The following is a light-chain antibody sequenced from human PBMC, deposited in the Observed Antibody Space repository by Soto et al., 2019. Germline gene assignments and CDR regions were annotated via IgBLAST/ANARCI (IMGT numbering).Light chain of an antibody. J-gene: IGKJ1*01. Sequence: EVVLTQSPAILSLSPGERATLSCRASQSVSSNFAWYQQKPGQAPRLLIYDVSNRATGIPARFSASGSGTEFTLTISSLEPEDFAVYYCLQRSIWPRTFGQGTKEEIK. CDR2: DVS. V-gene: IGKV3-11*01. CDR3: LQRSIWPRT. CDR1: QSVSSN.